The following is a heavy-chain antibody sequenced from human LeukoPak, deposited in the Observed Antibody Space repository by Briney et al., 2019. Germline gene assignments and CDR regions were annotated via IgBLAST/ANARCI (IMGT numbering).Heavy chain of an antibody. CDR1: GYTFTGYY. J-gene: IGHJ4*02. V-gene: IGHV1-2*02. D-gene: IGHD3-10*01. Sequence: ASVKVSCKASGYTFTGYYMHWVRQAPGQGLEWMGWINPNSGGTNYAQKFQGRVTMTRDTSISTAYMELSRLRSDDTAVYYCARMDRNMVRGVIITPLFDYWGQGTLVAVSS. CDR3: ARMDRNMVRGVIITPLFDY. CDR2: INPNSGGT.